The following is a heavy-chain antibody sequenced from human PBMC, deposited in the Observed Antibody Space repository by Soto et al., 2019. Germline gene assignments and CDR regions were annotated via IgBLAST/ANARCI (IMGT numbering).Heavy chain of an antibody. CDR2: IYHSGST. J-gene: IGHJ4*02. Sequence: QLQLQESGSGLVKPSQTLSLTCAVSGGSISSGGYSWSWIRQPPGKGLEWIGYIYHSGSTYYNPSLMSRVTIAVDRSKNPSPLKLSSVTAADTAVYYCAGGIAARPLGYWGQGTLVTVSS. V-gene: IGHV4-30-2*01. CDR1: GGSISSGGYS. CDR3: AGGIAARPLGY. D-gene: IGHD6-6*01.